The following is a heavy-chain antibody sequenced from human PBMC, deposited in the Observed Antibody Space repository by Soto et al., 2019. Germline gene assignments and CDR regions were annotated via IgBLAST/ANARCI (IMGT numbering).Heavy chain of an antibody. Sequence: SETLSLTCSVLDDSISDSRYYWGWIRQSPEKGLEWIGSISHDGHAYYNPPLKSRVTLFADTSRNQFSLKMKSVTVADTALYICARQVYGDYLGGNWFDPWGQGAPVTVS. J-gene: IGHJ5*02. D-gene: IGHD4-17*01. CDR1: DDSISDSRYY. V-gene: IGHV4-39*01. CDR2: ISHDGHA. CDR3: ARQVYGDYLGGNWFDP.